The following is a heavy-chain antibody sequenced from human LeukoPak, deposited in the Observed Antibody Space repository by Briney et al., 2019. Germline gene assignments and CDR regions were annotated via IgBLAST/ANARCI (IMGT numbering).Heavy chain of an antibody. V-gene: IGHV3-23*01. D-gene: IGHD3-22*01. CDR3: AKDRESYYHSSLSFDGFDI. CDR2: TSGRGSST. J-gene: IGHJ3*02. CDR1: GFTFINYN. Sequence: PGGSLRLSCAASGFTFINYNMSWVRQAPGKGLEWVSGTSGRGSSTYYADSVKGRFTISRDNSKNTLYLQMNSLRAEDTAVYYCAKDRESYYHSSLSFDGFDIWGQGTMVTVSS.